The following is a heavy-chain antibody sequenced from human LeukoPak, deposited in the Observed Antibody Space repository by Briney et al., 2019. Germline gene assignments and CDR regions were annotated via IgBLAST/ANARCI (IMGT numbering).Heavy chain of an antibody. CDR1: GFTFTNYA. CDR2: ISASGGST. V-gene: IGHV3-23*01. CDR3: AKSKSGYFRFDL. Sequence: GGSLRLSCVASGFTFTNYAMSWVRQAPGKGLDWISSISASGGSTYYADSVKGRFTLSRDTSMNTLFLQMNNLTADDTAVYHCAKSKSGYFRFDLWSQGTLVAVSS. D-gene: IGHD3-3*01. J-gene: IGHJ5*02.